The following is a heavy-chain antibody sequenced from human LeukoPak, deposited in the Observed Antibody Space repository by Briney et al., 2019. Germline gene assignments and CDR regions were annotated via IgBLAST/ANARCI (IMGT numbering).Heavy chain of an antibody. CDR1: GFTFSSYS. Sequence: GGSLRLSCAASGFTFSSYSMNWVRQAPGKGLEWVSSISSSSSYIYYADSVKGRFTISRDNAKNSLYLQMNSLRAEDTAVYYCARFGIVGATGGDYWGQGTLVTVSS. CDR3: ARFGIVGATGGDY. D-gene: IGHD1-26*01. J-gene: IGHJ4*02. CDR2: ISSSSSYI. V-gene: IGHV3-21*01.